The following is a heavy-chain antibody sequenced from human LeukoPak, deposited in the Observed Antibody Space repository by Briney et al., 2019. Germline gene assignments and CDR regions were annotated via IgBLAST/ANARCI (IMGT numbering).Heavy chain of an antibody. Sequence: PGGSLRLSCAASGFTFSSYSMHWVRQAPGKGLEWFSSISRSSNYIFYADSVKGRFTISRDNAKNSLYLQMNSLRADDTAVYYCARDGGYSYGYYYYYYMDVWGKGTTVTVSS. J-gene: IGHJ6*03. CDR1: GFTFSSYS. V-gene: IGHV3-21*01. CDR2: ISRSSNYI. D-gene: IGHD5-18*01. CDR3: ARDGGYSYGYYYYYYMDV.